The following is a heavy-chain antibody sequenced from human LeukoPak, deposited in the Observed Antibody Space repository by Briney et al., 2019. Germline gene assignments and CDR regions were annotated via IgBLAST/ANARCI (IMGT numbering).Heavy chain of an antibody. CDR1: EYTFSAHY. CDR2: INPNSGGT. J-gene: IGHJ6*02. CDR3: ASPFTSSWGMDV. V-gene: IGHV1-2*02. D-gene: IGHD3-16*02. Sequence: ASVKVSCKASEYTFSAHYIHWVRQAPGQGLEWMGWINPNSGGTNYAQKFQGRVTMTRDTSISTAYMELSRLRSDDTAVYYCASPFTSSWGMDVWGQGTTVTVSS.